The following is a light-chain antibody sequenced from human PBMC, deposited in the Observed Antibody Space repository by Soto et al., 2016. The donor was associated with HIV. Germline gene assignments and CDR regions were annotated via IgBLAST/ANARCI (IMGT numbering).Light chain of an antibody. CDR2: AKH. Sequence: SSELTQDPAVSVALGQTVRITCQGDILRSSYASWYQQKPGQAPVLVIYAKHSRSSGIPDRFSGSSSGNTASLTISGAQAEDEADYYCNSRDSSGDRVIFGGGTKLTVL. J-gene: IGLJ2*01. V-gene: IGLV3-19*01. CDR3: NSRDSSGDRVI. CDR1: ILRSSY.